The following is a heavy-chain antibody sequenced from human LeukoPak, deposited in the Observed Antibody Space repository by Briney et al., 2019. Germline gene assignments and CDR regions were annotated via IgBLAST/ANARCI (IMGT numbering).Heavy chain of an antibody. CDR1: GFTFTNYG. J-gene: IGHJ5*02. Sequence: TGGSLRLSCPASGFTFTNYGMSWVRQAPGKGLEWVSGLSGSGDGQFYADSVEGRFTISRDIFNNIWYLQMNSLRAEDTAVYYCAKGCQCPSGLSSWFDPRGQGTLVAVSS. CDR3: AKGCQCPSGLSSWFDP. V-gene: IGHV3-23*01. CDR2: LSGSGDGQ. D-gene: IGHD1-14*01.